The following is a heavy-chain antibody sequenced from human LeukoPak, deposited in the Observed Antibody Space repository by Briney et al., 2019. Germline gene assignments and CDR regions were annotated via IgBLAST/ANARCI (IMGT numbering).Heavy chain of an antibody. CDR1: GDTFSSYA. J-gene: IGHJ4*02. D-gene: IGHD6-25*01. CDR2: IIPILAIA. CDR3: AREGSFSGLWDY. Sequence: SVKVSCKASGDTFSSYAITWARQAPGQGLEWMGRIIPILAIAHYAQRFQGRVTITADTSTSTVYMEVSSLRSEDTAVYYCAREGSFSGLWDYWGQGTLVTVSS. V-gene: IGHV1-69*04.